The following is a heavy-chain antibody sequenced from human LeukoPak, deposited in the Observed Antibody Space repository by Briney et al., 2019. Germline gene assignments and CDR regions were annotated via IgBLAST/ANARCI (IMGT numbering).Heavy chain of an antibody. J-gene: IGHJ6*03. V-gene: IGHV1-8*01. D-gene: IGHD6-6*01. CDR1: GYTFTIYN. CDR2: MNPNSGNT. CDR3: ARAHTPGIAAPPHYYYYYYMDV. Sequence: ASVKVSCKASGYTFTIYNINWVRQATGQGLEWMGWMNPNSGNTGYAQKFQGRVTMTRNTSISTAYMELSSLRSEDTAVYYCARAHTPGIAAPPHYYYYYYMDVWGKGTTVTVSS.